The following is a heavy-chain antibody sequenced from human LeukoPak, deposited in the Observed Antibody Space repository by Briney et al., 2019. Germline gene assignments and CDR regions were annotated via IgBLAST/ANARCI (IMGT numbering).Heavy chain of an antibody. V-gene: IGHV4-4*07. J-gene: IGHJ4*02. CDR1: GGSVSSYY. CDR3: ARDSRGSGFQDY. Sequence: SETLSLTCTVSGGSVSSYYWNWIRQPAGKGLEWIGRIYTSGTTNYNPSLKSRVTMSVDTSKNQFSLRLSSVTAADTAVYYCARDSRGSGFQDYWGQGTLVTVSS. D-gene: IGHD3-10*01. CDR2: IYTSGTT.